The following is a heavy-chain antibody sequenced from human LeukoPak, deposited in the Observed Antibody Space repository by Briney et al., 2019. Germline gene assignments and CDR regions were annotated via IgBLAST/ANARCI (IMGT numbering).Heavy chain of an antibody. CDR3: ASSSSGWKDAFDI. J-gene: IGHJ3*02. D-gene: IGHD6-19*01. CDR2: IYHSGST. CDR1: GGSISSSNW. V-gene: IGHV4-4*02. Sequence: PSGTLSLTCAVSGGSISSSNWWSWVRQPPGKGLEWIGEIYHSGSTNYNPSLKSRVTIPVDKSKNQFSLKLSSVTAADTAVYYCASSSSGWKDAFDIWGQGTMVTVSS.